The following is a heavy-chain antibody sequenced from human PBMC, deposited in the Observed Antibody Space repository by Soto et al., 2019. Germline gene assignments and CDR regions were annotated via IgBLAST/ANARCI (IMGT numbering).Heavy chain of an antibody. J-gene: IGHJ4*02. CDR1: GFSLSNAGLS. CDR3: ARIPRSCTSNGCYVDY. D-gene: IGHD2-2*01. CDR2: IFSSDEK. Sequence: QVTLKESGPVLVKAAETLTLTCTVSGFSLSNAGLSVGWIRQPPGKALEWLAHIFSSDEKSYDPSLSGRLSISKDTSKSQVVLTMTNMDPVDTGTYYCARIPRSCTSNGCYVDYWGQGTLVTVSS. V-gene: IGHV2-26*01.